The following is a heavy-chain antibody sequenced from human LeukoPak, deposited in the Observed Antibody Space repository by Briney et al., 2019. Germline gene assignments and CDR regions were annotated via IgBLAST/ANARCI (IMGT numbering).Heavy chain of an antibody. CDR2: IYTSGST. Sequence: SETLSLNCTVSAGSISSYYWSWLRQPAGQGLEWIGRIYTSGSTNYNPSLKSRVTMSVDTSKNQFSLKLSSVTAADTAVYYCARDVDYYYYGMDVWGQGTTVTVSS. D-gene: IGHD2-21*01. CDR1: AGSISSYY. V-gene: IGHV4-4*07. J-gene: IGHJ6*02. CDR3: ARDVDYYYYGMDV.